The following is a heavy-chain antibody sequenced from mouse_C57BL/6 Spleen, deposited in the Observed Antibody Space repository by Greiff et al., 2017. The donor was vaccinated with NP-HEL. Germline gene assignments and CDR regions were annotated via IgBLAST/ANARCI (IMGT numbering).Heavy chain of an antibody. V-gene: IGHV1-15*01. CDR3: TRRDSSGYPMDY. J-gene: IGHJ4*01. CDR2: IDPETGGT. D-gene: IGHD3-2*02. Sequence: VQLQQSGAELVRPGASVTLSCKASGYTFTDYEMHWVKQTPVHGLEWIGAIDPETGGTAYNQKFKGKAILTADKSSSTAYMELRSLTSEDSAVYYCTRRDSSGYPMDYWGQGTSVTVSS. CDR1: GYTFTDYE.